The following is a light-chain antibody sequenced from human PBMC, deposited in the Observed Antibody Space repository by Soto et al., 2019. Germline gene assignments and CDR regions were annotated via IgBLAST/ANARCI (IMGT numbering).Light chain of an antibody. V-gene: IGLV2-14*03. CDR1: SSDVGAYNY. CDR2: DVN. J-gene: IGLJ1*01. Sequence: QSALTQPASVSGSPGQSITISCTGTSSDVGAYNYVSWYQQHPDKAPRLMIYDVNNRPSGVSNRFSRSKSGNTASLTISGLQAEDEADYYCSSYTSSSTYVFGTGTKLTVL. CDR3: SSYTSSSTYV.